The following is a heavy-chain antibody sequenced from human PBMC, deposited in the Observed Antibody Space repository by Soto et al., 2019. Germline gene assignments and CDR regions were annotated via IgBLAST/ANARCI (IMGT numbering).Heavy chain of an antibody. J-gene: IGHJ6*02. D-gene: IGHD2-8*01. V-gene: IGHV4-39*01. Sequence: SETLSLTCTVSGDSIRSGIYYWGWIRQPPGKGLEWIGSAYYSGMTHYGPSLRGRVTISVDTSKNQFSLRLSSVSAADTATYYCARLPAEGVIAGGDIDVWGQGTTVTVSS. CDR3: ARLPAEGVIAGGDIDV. CDR1: GDSIRSGIYY. CDR2: AYYSGMT.